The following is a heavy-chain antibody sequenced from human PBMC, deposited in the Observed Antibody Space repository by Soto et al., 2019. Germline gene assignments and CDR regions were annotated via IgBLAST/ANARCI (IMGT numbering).Heavy chain of an antibody. Sequence: PSAALSLTCAVSGGSISSYYWSWIRQPPGKGLEWIGYIYYSGSTNYNPSLKSRVTISVDTSKNQFSLKLSSVTAADTAVYYCARGGWMIISTHDFDYWGQGTLVTVSS. CDR1: GGSISSYY. V-gene: IGHV4-59*01. J-gene: IGHJ4*02. CDR3: ARGGWMIISTHDFDY. CDR2: IYYSGST. D-gene: IGHD3-16*01.